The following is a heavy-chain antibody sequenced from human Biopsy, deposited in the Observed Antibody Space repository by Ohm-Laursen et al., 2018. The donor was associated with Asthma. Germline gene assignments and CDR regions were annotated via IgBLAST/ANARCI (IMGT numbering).Heavy chain of an antibody. J-gene: IGHJ6*02. D-gene: IGHD3-10*01. CDR3: ARHPYVDGSDNYYYRGNDYYLGMDV. CDR1: GYTFTSYD. Sequence: ASVKVSCKASGYTFTSYDINWVRQATGQGLEWMGWMNPNSGNTGYPQKFQGRVTITADESTSTAYMELSSLRSEDTAVYYCARHPYVDGSDNYYYRGNDYYLGMDVWGQGTTVTVSS. V-gene: IGHV1-8*01. CDR2: MNPNSGNT.